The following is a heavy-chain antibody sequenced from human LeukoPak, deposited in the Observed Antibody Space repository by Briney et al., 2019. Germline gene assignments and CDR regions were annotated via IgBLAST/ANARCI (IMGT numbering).Heavy chain of an antibody. CDR1: GFTFSSYA. CDR2: ISGSGGST. V-gene: IGHV3-23*01. CDR3: DALPGGDTAMAEGY. J-gene: IGHJ4*02. Sequence: GGSLRLSCAASGFTFSSYAMSWVRQAPGKGLEWVSAISGSGGSTYYADSVKGRFTISRDNSKNTLYLQMNSLRAEDTAVYYCDALPGGDTAMAEGYWGQGTLVTVSS. D-gene: IGHD5-18*01.